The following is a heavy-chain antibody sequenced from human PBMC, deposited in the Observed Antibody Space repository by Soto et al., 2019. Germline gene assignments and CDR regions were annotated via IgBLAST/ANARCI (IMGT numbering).Heavy chain of an antibody. D-gene: IGHD2-2*01. V-gene: IGHV1-18*01. CDR1: GYTFTSYG. CDR2: ISAYNGNT. Sequence: ASVKVSCKASGYTFTSYGISWVRQAPGQGLEWMGWISAYNGNTNYAQKLQGRVTMTTDTSTSTAYMELRSLRSDDTAVYYCAKDGSPYFSRSSCYEVYWFDPWGQGTLVTVSS. J-gene: IGHJ5*02. CDR3: AKDGSPYFSRSSCYEVYWFDP.